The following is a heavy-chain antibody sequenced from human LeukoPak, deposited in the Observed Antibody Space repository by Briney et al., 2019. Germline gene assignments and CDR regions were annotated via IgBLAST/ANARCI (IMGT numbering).Heavy chain of an antibody. J-gene: IGHJ6*02. Sequence: GESLKISCEGFGYSFTSYWIGWVLQMPRKGPEWTGNIYPGDLDTRYSPSFQGQVTISADKSTSTAYLQWSSLKASDTAMYYCARLGNYGMDVWGQGTTVSVSS. CDR3: ARLGNYGMDV. V-gene: IGHV5-51*01. CDR2: IYPGDLDT. CDR1: GYSFTSYW.